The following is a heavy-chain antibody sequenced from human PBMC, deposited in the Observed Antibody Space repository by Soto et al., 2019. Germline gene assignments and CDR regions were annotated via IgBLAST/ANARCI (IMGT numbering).Heavy chain of an antibody. CDR3: AHRPHGDYPIDY. Sequence: QITLKESGPTLVKPTQTLTLTCTFSGFSLNTSGVGVGWIRQPPGKALEWLALIYWDDDKRYSPSLKSRLTITTNTSNNQVVLTMTNMDPVDTGTYYCAHRPHGDYPIDYWGHGTLVTVSS. J-gene: IGHJ4*01. V-gene: IGHV2-5*02. D-gene: IGHD4-17*01. CDR1: GFSLNTSGVG. CDR2: IYWDDDK.